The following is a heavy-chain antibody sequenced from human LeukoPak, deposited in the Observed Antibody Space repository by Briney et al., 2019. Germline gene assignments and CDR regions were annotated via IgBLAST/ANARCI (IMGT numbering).Heavy chain of an antibody. J-gene: IGHJ4*02. Sequence: VKPSETLSLTCTVSGGSISSSSYYWGWIRQPPGKGLEWIGSIYYSGSTYYNPSLKSRVTISVDTSKNQFSLKLSSVTAADTAVYYCARGRYYDSRHDYWGQGTLVTVSS. CDR2: IYYSGST. CDR1: GGSISSSSYY. V-gene: IGHV4-39*01. CDR3: ARGRYYDSRHDY. D-gene: IGHD3-22*01.